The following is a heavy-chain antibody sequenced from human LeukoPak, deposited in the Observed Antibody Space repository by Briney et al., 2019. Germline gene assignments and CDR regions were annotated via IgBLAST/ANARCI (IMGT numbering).Heavy chain of an antibody. D-gene: IGHD1-26*01. V-gene: IGHV3-30*04. Sequence: GGSLRLSCAASGFTFSSYVMHWVRQAPGKGLEWVAIISYDGSNEYYADSVKGRFTISRDNSKNTLYLQMNSLRAADTAVYYCARAAVGARYFDLWGRGALVTVSS. J-gene: IGHJ2*01. CDR2: ISYDGSNE. CDR3: ARAAVGARYFDL. CDR1: GFTFSSYV.